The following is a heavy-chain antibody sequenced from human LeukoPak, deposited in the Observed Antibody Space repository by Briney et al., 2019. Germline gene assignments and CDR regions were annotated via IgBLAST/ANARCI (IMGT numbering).Heavy chain of an antibody. CDR3: AKDPRLHWFDP. CDR2: IKQDGSEK. Sequence: PGGSLRLSCAASGLTFSSNWKSWVRQAPGKGLEWVANIKQDGSEKYYVDSVKGRFTISRDNSKNTLYLQMNSLRAEDTAVYYCAKDPRLHWFDPWGQGTLVTVSS. V-gene: IGHV3-7*05. D-gene: IGHD4-11*01. J-gene: IGHJ5*02. CDR1: GLTFSSNW.